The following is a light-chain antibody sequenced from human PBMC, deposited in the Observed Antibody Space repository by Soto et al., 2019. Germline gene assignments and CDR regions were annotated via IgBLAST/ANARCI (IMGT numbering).Light chain of an antibody. J-gene: IGKJ4*01. CDR3: QQRSDWPPELT. V-gene: IGKV3-11*01. Sequence: EIVLTQSPATLTLSPGDRATLSCRASQSVRSSLAGYQQKPGQAPRLLIYDESKRATGIPARFSGSASGTDFTLTISSLEPGDFAVYYCQQRSDWPPELTFGGGTKVEIK. CDR1: QSVRSS. CDR2: DES.